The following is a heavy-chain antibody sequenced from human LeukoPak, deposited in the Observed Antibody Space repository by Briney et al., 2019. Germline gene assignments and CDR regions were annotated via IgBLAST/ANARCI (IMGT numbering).Heavy chain of an antibody. CDR1: GFTFSSYA. CDR2: ISSGGGFT. J-gene: IGHJ5*02. Sequence: PGGSLRLSCAASGFTFSSYAMSWVRQAPGKGLEWVSTISSGGGFTNYADSVKGRFTISRDNAKNSLYLQMNSLRAEDTAVYYCRKGHYDSYAWDQGALVTVSS. V-gene: IGHV3-23*01. CDR3: RKGHYDSYA. D-gene: IGHD3-22*01.